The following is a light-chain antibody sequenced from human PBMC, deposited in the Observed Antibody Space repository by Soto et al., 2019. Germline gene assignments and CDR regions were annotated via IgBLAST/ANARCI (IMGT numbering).Light chain of an antibody. CDR3: QLSGNSPYT. J-gene: IGKJ2*01. Sequence: EIVLTQSPGTLSLSPGERATLSCRARQSVSSSYLAWYQQKPGQAPRLLIYGASSRATGIPDRFIGSGSGTDFTLTIRRLEPEDVAVFYCQLSGNSPYTFGQGTKVAIK. CDR1: QSVSSSY. V-gene: IGKV3-20*01. CDR2: GAS.